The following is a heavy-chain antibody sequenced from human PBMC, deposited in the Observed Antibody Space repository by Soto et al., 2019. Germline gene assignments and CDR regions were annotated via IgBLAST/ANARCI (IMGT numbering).Heavy chain of an antibody. J-gene: IGHJ6*02. V-gene: IGHV1-69*02. CDR2: IIPIPDIT. Sequence: SVKVSCKAPGGTFSTYIISWVRQAPGQGLEWMGRIIPIPDITNYAQKFQGRVTVTADRSTSTAYMELTSLRSEDTAVYYCAETYYYDSSGYHKYYYGMDVWGQGTTVTVS. D-gene: IGHD3-22*01. CDR1: GGTFSTYI. CDR3: AETYYYDSSGYHKYYYGMDV.